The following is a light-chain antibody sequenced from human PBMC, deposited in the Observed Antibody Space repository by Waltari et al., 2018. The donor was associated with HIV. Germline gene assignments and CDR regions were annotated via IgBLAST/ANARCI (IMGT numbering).Light chain of an antibody. CDR3: QTWVTGILV. Sequence: QLVLSQSPSASASLGASVKLTCTLSSGHSSYAIAWQQQQPEKGPQYLMKVNSDGSHTKGDGIPDRFSGSSSGAERYLTISSLQSEDEADYYCQTWVTGILVFGGGTKLTVL. CDR1: SGHSSYA. J-gene: IGLJ3*02. V-gene: IGLV4-69*01. CDR2: VNSDGSH.